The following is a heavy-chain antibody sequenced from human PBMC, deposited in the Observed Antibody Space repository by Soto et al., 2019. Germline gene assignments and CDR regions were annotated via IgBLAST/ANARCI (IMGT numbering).Heavy chain of an antibody. CDR3: ARKGIAVAGIAFDI. CDR2: ISSSGSTI. CDR1: GFTVSSYE. V-gene: IGHV3-48*03. Sequence: GGSLRLSCAASGFTVSSYEMKWVRQAPGKGLEWVSYISSSGSTIYFADSVKGRFTISRDNAKNSLYLQMNSLRAEDTAVYYCARKGIAVAGIAFDIWGQGTMVTVS. D-gene: IGHD6-19*01. J-gene: IGHJ3*02.